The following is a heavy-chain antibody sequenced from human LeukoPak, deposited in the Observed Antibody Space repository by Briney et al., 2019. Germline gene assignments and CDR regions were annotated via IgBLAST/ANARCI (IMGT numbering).Heavy chain of an antibody. J-gene: IGHJ4*02. D-gene: IGHD2-15*01. CDR3: ARDRGYCSGGSCPLDY. Sequence: GGSLRLPCAASGFTFTNYAIHWVRQAPGKGLEWVALISYDGSIKYYADSVKGRFTISRDNSKNTLYLQMNSLRAEDTAVYYCARDRGYCSGGSCPLDYWGQGTLVTVSS. V-gene: IGHV3-30-3*01. CDR2: ISYDGSIK. CDR1: GFTFTNYA.